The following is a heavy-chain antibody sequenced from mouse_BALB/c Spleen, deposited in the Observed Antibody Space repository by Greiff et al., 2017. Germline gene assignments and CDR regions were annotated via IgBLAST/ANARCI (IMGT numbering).Heavy chain of an antibody. J-gene: IGHJ3*01. D-gene: IGHD2-4*01. V-gene: IGHV5-17*02. CDR3: ARPGKSTMITTLAY. CDR1: GFTFSSFG. CDR2: ISSGSSTI. Sequence: EVQLVESGGGLVQPGGSRKLSCAASGFTFSSFGMHWVRQAPEKGLEWVAYISSGSSTIYYADTVKGRFTISRDNPKNTLFLQMTSLRSEDTAMYYCARPGKSTMITTLAYWGQGTLVTVSA.